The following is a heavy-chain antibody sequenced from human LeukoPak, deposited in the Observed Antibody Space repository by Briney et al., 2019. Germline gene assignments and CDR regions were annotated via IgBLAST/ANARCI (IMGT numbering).Heavy chain of an antibody. CDR1: GYRFTSYW. CDR3: ARHGVLTTVTTYYFDY. Sequence: GESLKISCKGSGYRFTSYWIGWVRQMPGKGLEWMGIIYPGDSDTRYSPSFQGQVTISADKSISTAYLQWSSLKASDTAMYYCARHGVLTTVTTYYFDYWGQGTLVTVSS. D-gene: IGHD4-17*01. J-gene: IGHJ4*02. CDR2: IYPGDSDT. V-gene: IGHV5-51*01.